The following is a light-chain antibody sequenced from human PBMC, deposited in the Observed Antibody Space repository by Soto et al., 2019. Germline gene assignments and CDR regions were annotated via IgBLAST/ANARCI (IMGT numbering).Light chain of an antibody. Sequence: QSVLTQPASVSGYPGQSITISCTGASSDVGAYNYVAWCQQHPGKGPKLLIYDVSNRPSGFSSRFSGSKSGNTASLTISGLRAEDEADYFCSSYTTSSTYFFGTGSK. V-gene: IGLV2-14*01. CDR1: SSDVGAYNY. J-gene: IGLJ1*01. CDR3: SSYTTSSTYF. CDR2: DVS.